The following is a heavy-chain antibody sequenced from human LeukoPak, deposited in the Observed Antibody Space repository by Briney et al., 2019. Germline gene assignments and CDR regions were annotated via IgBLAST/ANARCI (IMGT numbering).Heavy chain of an antibody. J-gene: IGHJ4*02. CDR2: IYYSGST. Sequence: PSETLSLTCTVAGRSISRGGYYWGWIRQHPGKGREWFGYIYYSGSTYYNPSLKSRVTISVDTSKNQFSLKLSSVTAADAAVYYCARDSMVRGVNYFDYWGQGTLVTVSS. D-gene: IGHD3-10*01. CDR1: GRSISRGGYY. CDR3: ARDSMVRGVNYFDY. V-gene: IGHV4-31*03.